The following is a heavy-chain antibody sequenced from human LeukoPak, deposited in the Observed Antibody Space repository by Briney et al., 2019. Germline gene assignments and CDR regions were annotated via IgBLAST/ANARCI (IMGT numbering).Heavy chain of an antibody. Sequence: SETLSLTCTFSSGSISSYYWNWVRQPPGKGLEWIGYIYYSGATNYNPSLKSRVTISVDTSKNQFSLKLNSVTAADTAVYYCARWSFGSGSYGFDIWGQGARVTVSS. D-gene: IGHD3-10*01. V-gene: IGHV4-59*08. CDR1: SGSISSYY. CDR3: ARWSFGSGSYGFDI. J-gene: IGHJ3*02. CDR2: IYYSGAT.